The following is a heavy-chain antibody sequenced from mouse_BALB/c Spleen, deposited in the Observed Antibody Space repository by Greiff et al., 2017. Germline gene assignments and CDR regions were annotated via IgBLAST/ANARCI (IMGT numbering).Heavy chain of an antibody. V-gene: IGHV2-6-7*01. D-gene: IGHD2-4*01. Sequence: QVQLKQSGPGLVAPSQSLSITCTVSGFSLTGYGVNWVRQPPGKGLEWLGMIWGDGSTDYNPALKSRLSISKDNSKSQVFLKMNSLQTDDTARYYCARENYDYDGAYWGQGTLVTVSA. CDR3: ARENYDYDGAY. CDR1: GFSLTGYG. CDR2: IWGDGST. J-gene: IGHJ3*01.